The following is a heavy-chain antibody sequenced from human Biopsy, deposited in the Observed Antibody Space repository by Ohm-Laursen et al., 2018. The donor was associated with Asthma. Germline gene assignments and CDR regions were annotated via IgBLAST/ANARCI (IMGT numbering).Heavy chain of an antibody. CDR3: AGDFGGWYYFDN. CDR1: GGSISGFY. D-gene: IGHD3-3*01. J-gene: IGHJ4*02. V-gene: IGHV4-59*01. Sequence: SETLSRTCTVSGGSISGFYWSWIRQPPGKGLEWIGYIYYTGTTNYSPSLKSRVSISVDTSKNQFSLKLTSVTAADTAVYYCAGDFGGWYYFDNWGQGSLVTVSS. CDR2: IYYTGTT.